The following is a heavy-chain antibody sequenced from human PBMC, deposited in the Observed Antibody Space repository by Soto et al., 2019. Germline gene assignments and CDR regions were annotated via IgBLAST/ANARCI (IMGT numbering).Heavy chain of an antibody. CDR2: INHSGST. CDR3: ARANLWFGEFALTDV. J-gene: IGHJ6*02. V-gene: IGHV4-34*01. D-gene: IGHD3-10*01. CDR1: GGXFSGYY. Sequence: LTCAVYGGXFSGYYSSWIRQPPGKWLEWIWEINHSGSTNYNPSLKSRVTISVDTSKKQFSLKLSSVTAADTAVYYCARANLWFGEFALTDVWGQGTTATVS.